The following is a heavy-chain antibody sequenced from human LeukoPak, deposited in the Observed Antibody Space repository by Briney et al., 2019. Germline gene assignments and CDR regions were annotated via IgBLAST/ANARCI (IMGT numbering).Heavy chain of an antibody. V-gene: IGHV1-18*01. J-gene: IGHJ4*02. D-gene: IGHD3-22*01. CDR1: RYTFTIYG. CDR2: ISAYNGNT. Sequence: ASVTVSFTSSRYTFTIYGISWVRQAPAQGREGMGWISAYNGNTNYAQKLQGRVTMTTDTSTSTAYMELRSLRSDDTAVYYCARDQEGYYYDSSGYPDYFDYWGQGNLVTVSS. CDR3: ARDQEGYYYDSSGYPDYFDY.